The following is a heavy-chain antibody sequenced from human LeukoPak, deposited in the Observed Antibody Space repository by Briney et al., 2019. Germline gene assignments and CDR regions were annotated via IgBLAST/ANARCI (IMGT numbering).Heavy chain of an antibody. CDR1: GFTFSSYG. CDR3: AKDQTPWELDAFDI. V-gene: IGHV3-30*02. J-gene: IGHJ3*02. D-gene: IGHD1-26*01. Sequence: GGSLRLSCAASGFTFSSYGMHWVRQAPGKGLEWVAFIRYDGSNKYYADSVKGRFTISRDNSKNTLYLQMNSLRAEDTAVYYCAKDQTPWELDAFDIWGQGTMVTVSS. CDR2: IRYDGSNK.